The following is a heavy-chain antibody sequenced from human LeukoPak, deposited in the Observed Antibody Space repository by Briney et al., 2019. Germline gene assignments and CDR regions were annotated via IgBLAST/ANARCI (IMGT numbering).Heavy chain of an antibody. CDR1: GGSVSSGSYY. CDR2: IYYRGGT. D-gene: IGHD3-10*01. CDR3: ASGGPYYYGSGSYPH. V-gene: IGHV4-61*01. Sequence: SETLSLTCTVSGGSVSSGSYYWSWIRQPPGKGLEWIGYIYYRGGTNYNPSLKSRVTISVDTSKNQFSLKLSSVTAADTAVYYCASGGPYYYGSGSYPHWGQGTLVTVSS. J-gene: IGHJ4*02.